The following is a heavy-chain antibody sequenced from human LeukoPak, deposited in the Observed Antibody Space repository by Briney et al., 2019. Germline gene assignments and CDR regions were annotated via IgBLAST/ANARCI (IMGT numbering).Heavy chain of an antibody. Sequence: GGSLRLSCVASGFTFTSYAMSWVRQAPGKGLEWISAISADGRSTYHADSVKGRFTISRDISKNTLYLQMNSLRAEDTAVYYCAKVAGSSGYYPDFWGRGTLVTVSS. CDR1: GFTFTSYA. CDR3: AKVAGSSGYYPDF. V-gene: IGHV3-23*01. CDR2: ISADGRST. J-gene: IGHJ4*02. D-gene: IGHD3-22*01.